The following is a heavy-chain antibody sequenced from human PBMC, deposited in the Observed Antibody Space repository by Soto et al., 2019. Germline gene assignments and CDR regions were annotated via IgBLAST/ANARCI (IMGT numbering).Heavy chain of an antibody. CDR1: GFTFSTYA. CDR3: AKDLAVAGYYFDH. CDR2: IRGGGGGT. V-gene: IGHV3-23*01. Sequence: PGGSLRLSCAASGFTFSTYAMSRVRQAPGKGLEWVSAIRGGGGGTYYADSVKGRFTISRDNSKNTLYLQMHSLRAEDTAVYYCAKDLAVAGYYFDHWGQGALVTVGS. D-gene: IGHD6-19*01. J-gene: IGHJ4*02.